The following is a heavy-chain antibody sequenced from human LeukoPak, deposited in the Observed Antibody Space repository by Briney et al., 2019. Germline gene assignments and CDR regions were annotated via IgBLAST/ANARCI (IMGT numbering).Heavy chain of an antibody. CDR3: AREGGYCSSTSCYSWFDP. CDR1: GYSFTSYY. CDR2: INASCGSK. J-gene: IGHJ5*02. V-gene: IGHV1-46*01. D-gene: IGHD2-2*01. Sequence: GESLKISWKGSGYSFTSYYMHWVRQAPGQGLEWMGIINASCGSKSYAQKFQGRVTMARVTSTRTVYMELSSLRSEGTAVYYCAREGGYCSSTSCYSWFDPWGQGTLVTVSS.